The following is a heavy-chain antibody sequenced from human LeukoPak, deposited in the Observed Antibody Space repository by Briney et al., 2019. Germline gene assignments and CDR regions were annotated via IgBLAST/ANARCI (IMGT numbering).Heavy chain of an antibody. V-gene: IGHV1-18*01. CDR2: ISAYNGNT. J-gene: IGHJ3*02. CDR3: ARDSPPRPITMVRGVMLGAFDI. CDR1: GYTFTSYG. Sequence: GASVKVSCKASGYTFTSYGISWVRQAPGQGLEWMGWISAYNGNTNYAQKLQGRVTMTTDTSTSTAYMELRSLRSEDTAVYYCARDSPPRPITMVRGVMLGAFDIWGQGTMVTVSS. D-gene: IGHD3-10*01.